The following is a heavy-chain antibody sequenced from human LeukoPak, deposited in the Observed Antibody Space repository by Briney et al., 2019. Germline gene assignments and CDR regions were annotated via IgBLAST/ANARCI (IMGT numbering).Heavy chain of an antibody. Sequence: SVKVSCKASGGTFSSYAISWVRQAPGQGLEWMGGIIPIFGTANYAQKFQGRVTITTDESTSTAYMELSSLRSEDTAVYYCAREGPIVGATTPPLGFDYWGQGTLVTVSS. D-gene: IGHD1-26*01. CDR2: IIPIFGTA. CDR1: GGTFSSYA. V-gene: IGHV1-69*05. J-gene: IGHJ4*02. CDR3: AREGPIVGATTPPLGFDY.